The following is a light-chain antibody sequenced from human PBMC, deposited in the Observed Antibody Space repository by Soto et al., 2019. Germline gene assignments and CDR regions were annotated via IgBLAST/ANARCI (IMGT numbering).Light chain of an antibody. CDR3: SSYTSTSTPV. Sequence: QSALTQPASVSGSLGQSITISCTGTSTDVGGYNFVSWYQQHPDKAPKLLIYEVTNRPSGVSNRFSGSKSGNTASLTISGLQAEDEADYYCSSYTSTSTPVFGTGTKVTLL. CDR1: STDVGGYNF. CDR2: EVT. J-gene: IGLJ1*01. V-gene: IGLV2-14*01.